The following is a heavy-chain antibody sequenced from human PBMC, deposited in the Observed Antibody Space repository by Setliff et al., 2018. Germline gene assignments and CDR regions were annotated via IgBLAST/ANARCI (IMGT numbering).Heavy chain of an antibody. D-gene: IGHD2-15*01. CDR3: AKEAANYYYYMDV. V-gene: IGHV3-33*06. J-gene: IGHJ6*03. Sequence: PGGSLRLSCAASGFTFSSYGMHWVHQAPGKGLEWVAVIWYDGSNKYYADSVKGRFTISRDNSKNTLYLQMNSLRAEDTAVYYCAKEAANYYYYMDVWGKGTTVTVSS. CDR1: GFTFSSYG. CDR2: IWYDGSNK.